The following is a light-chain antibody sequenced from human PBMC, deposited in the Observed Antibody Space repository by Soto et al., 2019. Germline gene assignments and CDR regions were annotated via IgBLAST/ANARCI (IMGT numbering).Light chain of an antibody. Sequence: QSVLTQPASVSGSPGQSITISCTGTGSDVGGYKYVSWYQQHPGKVPKLMIFEVSNRPSGVSDRFSGSKSGNTASLTISGLQAEDEAVYYCGSYTSSSTRVFGGGTKLTVL. J-gene: IGLJ3*02. CDR1: GSDVGGYKY. V-gene: IGLV2-14*01. CDR3: GSYTSSSTRV. CDR2: EVS.